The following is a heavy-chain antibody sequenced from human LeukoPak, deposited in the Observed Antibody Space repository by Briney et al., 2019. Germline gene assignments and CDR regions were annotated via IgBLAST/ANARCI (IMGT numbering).Heavy chain of an antibody. J-gene: IGHJ4*02. CDR3: SRSLDY. CDR1: GFPFSGYW. Sequence: PGGSLRLSCVASGFPFSGYWMDWVRQAPGKWMEWVANINQDGTNQYYAASVRGRFRFSRDNAKNSLYLQMNSLRAEDTGVYYCSRSLDYLGQGALVTLSS. CDR2: INQDGTNQ. V-gene: IGHV3-7*01.